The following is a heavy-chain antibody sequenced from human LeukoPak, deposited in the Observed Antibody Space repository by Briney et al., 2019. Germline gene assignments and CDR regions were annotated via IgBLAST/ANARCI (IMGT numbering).Heavy chain of an antibody. CDR1: GYTFTSYD. CDR3: ARLRMVRGVIETYYFDY. D-gene: IGHD3-10*01. V-gene: IGHV1-8*01. Sequence: ASLKVSCKASGYTFTSYDINWVRQATGQGLEWMGWMNPNSGNTGYAQKFQGRVTMTRNTSISTAYMELSSLRSEDTAVYYCARLRMVRGVIETYYFDYWGQGTLVTVSS. J-gene: IGHJ4*02. CDR2: MNPNSGNT.